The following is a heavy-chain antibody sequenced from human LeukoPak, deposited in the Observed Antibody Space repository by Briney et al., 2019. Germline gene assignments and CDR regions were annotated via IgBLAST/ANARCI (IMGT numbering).Heavy chain of an antibody. CDR3: AKVFSFDFDI. V-gene: IGHV3-33*06. Sequence: GRSLRLSCAASGFTFSSYGMHWVRPAPGKGLEWVAVIWYDGSNKYYADSVKGRFTISRDNSKNTLYLQMNSLRAEDKAVYYCAKVFSFDFDIWGQGTMVTVSS. CDR1: GFTFSSYG. J-gene: IGHJ3*02. CDR2: IWYDGSNK. D-gene: IGHD2-21*01.